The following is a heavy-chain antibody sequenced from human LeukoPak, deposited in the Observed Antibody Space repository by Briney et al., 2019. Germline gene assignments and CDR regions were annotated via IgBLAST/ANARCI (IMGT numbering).Heavy chain of an antibody. CDR2: ISGSGTST. CDR3: AKRPGYCSSTSCYYYYYMDV. D-gene: IGHD2-2*01. Sequence: GGSLRLXCAASGFTFSSYAMSWVRQAPGKGLEWVSAISGSGTSTYYADSVKGRFTISRDNSKNTLYMQMNSLRGDDTAVYYCAKRPGYCSSTSCYYYYYMDVWGDGATVTVSS. J-gene: IGHJ6*03. V-gene: IGHV3-23*01. CDR1: GFTFSSYA.